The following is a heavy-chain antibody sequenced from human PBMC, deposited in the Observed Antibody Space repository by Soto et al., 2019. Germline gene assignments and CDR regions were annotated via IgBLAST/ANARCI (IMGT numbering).Heavy chain of an antibody. CDR3: ARMGDVRDYCYGMDV. Sequence: QVQLVQSGAEVKKPGASVKVSCKASGYTFTSYGFSWVRQAPGQGLEWMGWINAYNGDTNYAQNLQGRVTMTTDTSTHTAYMDLRSLRSDDTAVYYCARMGDVRDYCYGMDVWGQGTTVTVSS. CDR1: GYTFTSYG. CDR2: INAYNGDT. V-gene: IGHV1-18*01. D-gene: IGHD3-16*01. J-gene: IGHJ6*02.